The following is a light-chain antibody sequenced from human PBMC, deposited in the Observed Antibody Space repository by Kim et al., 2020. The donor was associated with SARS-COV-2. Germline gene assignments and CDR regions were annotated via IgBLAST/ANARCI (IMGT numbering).Light chain of an antibody. V-gene: IGKV4-1*01. CDR1: QSVFDSSSSKNS. CDR3: QQYYTTPRT. CDR2: WAS. J-gene: IGKJ1*01. Sequence: DIVMTQSPDSLAVSLGERATINCRSSQSVFDSSSSKNSLGWYQQRPGQPPSLLIYWASTRESGVPDRFSGSGSGTDFTLTISSLQVEDVSVYYCQQYYTTPRTFGQGTKVEIK.